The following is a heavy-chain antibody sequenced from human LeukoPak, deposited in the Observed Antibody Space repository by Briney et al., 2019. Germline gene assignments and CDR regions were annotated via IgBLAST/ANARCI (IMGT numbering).Heavy chain of an antibody. J-gene: IGHJ4*02. Sequence: GGSLRLSCAASGFTFSSYWMSWVRQAPGKGLEWVANIKQEGSEKYSVDSVRGRFTISRDNAKNSLYLQMNSLRAEDTAVYYCARGALGIAAAGIDFDYWGQGTLVTVSS. CDR3: ARGALGIAAAGIDFDY. CDR2: IKQEGSEK. CDR1: GFTFSSYW. D-gene: IGHD6-13*01. V-gene: IGHV3-7*03.